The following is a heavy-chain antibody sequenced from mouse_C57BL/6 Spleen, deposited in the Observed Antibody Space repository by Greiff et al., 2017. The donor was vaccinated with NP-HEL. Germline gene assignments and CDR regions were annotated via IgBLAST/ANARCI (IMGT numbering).Heavy chain of an antibody. D-gene: IGHD2-5*01. CDR2: ISSGSSTI. J-gene: IGHJ4*01. V-gene: IGHV5-17*01. Sequence: EVMLVESGGGLVKPGGSLKLSCAASGFTFSDYGMHWVRQAPEKGLEWVAYISSGSSTIYYADTVKGRFTISRDNAKNTLFLQMTSLRSEDTAMYYCARYSNYDYYAMDYWGQGTSVTVSS. CDR1: GFTFSDYG. CDR3: ARYSNYDYYAMDY.